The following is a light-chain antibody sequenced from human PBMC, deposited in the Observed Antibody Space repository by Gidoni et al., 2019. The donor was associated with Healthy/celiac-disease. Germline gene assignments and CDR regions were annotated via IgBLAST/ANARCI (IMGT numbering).Light chain of an antibody. CDR1: QSISSY. J-gene: IGKJ4*01. CDR3: QQSYSTPLT. CDR2: AAS. V-gene: IGKV1-39*01. Sequence: DIQRTQSPSSLSASVGDRVTITCRASQSISSYLNWYQQKPGKAPKRLIYAASSLQSGVPSRFSGSGSGTDFTLTISSLQPEDFATYYCQQSYSTPLTCXGXTKVEIK.